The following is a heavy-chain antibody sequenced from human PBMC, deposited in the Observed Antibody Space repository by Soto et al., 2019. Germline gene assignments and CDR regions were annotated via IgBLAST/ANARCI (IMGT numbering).Heavy chain of an antibody. CDR3: ARVAPYYYGSGSYYFDY. V-gene: IGHV3-7*01. CDR1: GFTFSNYQ. J-gene: IGHJ4*02. CDR2: IKQDGSEK. Sequence: PGGSLRLSCAASGFTFSNYQMNWVRQAPGKGLEWVANIKQDGSEKYYVDSVKGRFTISRDNAKNSLYLQMNSLRAEDTAVYYCARVAPYYYGSGSYYFDYWGQGNLVTVSS. D-gene: IGHD3-10*01.